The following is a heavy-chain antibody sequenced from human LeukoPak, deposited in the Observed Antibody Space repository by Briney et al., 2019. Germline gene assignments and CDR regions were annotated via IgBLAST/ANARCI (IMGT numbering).Heavy chain of an antibody. CDR3: AREGSSSWRGWYMDV. CDR1: GFTFSSYA. Sequence: GGSLRLSCAASGFTFSSYAMHWVRQAPGKGLEWVANIKQDGSEKYYVDSVKGRFTISRDNAKNSLYLHMNSLRAEDTAVYYCAREGSSSWRGWYMDVWGKGTTVTISS. D-gene: IGHD6-13*01. J-gene: IGHJ6*03. CDR2: IKQDGSEK. V-gene: IGHV3-7*01.